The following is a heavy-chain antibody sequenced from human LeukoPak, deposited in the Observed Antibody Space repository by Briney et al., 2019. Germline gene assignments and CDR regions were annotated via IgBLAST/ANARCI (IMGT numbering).Heavy chain of an antibody. J-gene: IGHJ4*02. CDR3: ARAYIAAAGPFDY. CDR2: ISYDGSNK. D-gene: IGHD6-13*01. CDR1: GFTFSSYA. V-gene: IGHV3-30*04. Sequence: GGSLRLSCAASGFTFSSYAMHWVRQAPGKRLEWVAVISYDGSNKYYADSVKGRFTISRDNSKNTLYLQMNSLRAEDTAVYYCARAYIAAAGPFDYWGQGTLVTVSS.